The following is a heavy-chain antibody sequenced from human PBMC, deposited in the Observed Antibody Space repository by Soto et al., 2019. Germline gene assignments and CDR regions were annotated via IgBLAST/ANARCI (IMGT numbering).Heavy chain of an antibody. D-gene: IGHD3-9*01. V-gene: IGHV4-34*01. Sequence: PSETLSLTCAVYGGSFSGYYWSWIRQPPGRGLEWIGEINHSGSTNYNPSLKSRVTISVDTSKNQFSLKLSSVTAADTAVYYCARHAPYYDILTGYYKGYYFDYWGQGTLVTVSS. CDR1: GGSFSGYY. CDR2: INHSGST. CDR3: ARHAPYYDILTGYYKGYYFDY. J-gene: IGHJ4*02.